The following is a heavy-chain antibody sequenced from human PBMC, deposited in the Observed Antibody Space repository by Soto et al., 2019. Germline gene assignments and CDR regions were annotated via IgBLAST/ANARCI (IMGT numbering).Heavy chain of an antibody. Sequence: GGSLRLSCAASGFTFSNYAMSWVRQAPGRGLEWVSLITGNGGTFYTDFVKGRFIVSRDNSKHTLYLQINSLRGEDTAVYYCAKDFGPYHDGNAYYGYPDYWGRGTLVTVPQ. D-gene: IGHD3-22*01. V-gene: IGHV3-23*01. CDR3: AKDFGPYHDGNAYYGYPDY. CDR2: ITGNGGT. J-gene: IGHJ4*02. CDR1: GFTFSNYA.